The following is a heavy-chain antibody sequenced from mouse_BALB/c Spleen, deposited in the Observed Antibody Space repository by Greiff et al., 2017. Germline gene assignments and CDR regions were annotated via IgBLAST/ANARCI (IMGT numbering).Heavy chain of an antibody. D-gene: IGHD1-2*01. J-gene: IGHJ3*01. CDR1: GFNIKDYY. Sequence: VQLQQSGAELVRPGALVKLSCKASGFNIKDYYMHWVKQRPEQGLEWIGWIDPENGNTIYDPKFQGKASITADTSSNTAYLQLSSLTSEDTAVYYCARRDTTATSWFAYWGQGTLATVSA. V-gene: IGHV14-1*02. CDR3: ARRDTTATSWFAY. CDR2: IDPENGNT.